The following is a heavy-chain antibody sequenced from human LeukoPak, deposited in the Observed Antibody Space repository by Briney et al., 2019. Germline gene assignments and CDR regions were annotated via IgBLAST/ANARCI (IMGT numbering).Heavy chain of an antibody. J-gene: IGHJ5*02. Sequence: PGGSLRLSCAASGFTFSNAWMSWVRQAPGKGLEWVGRIKSKTDGGTTDYAAPVKGRFTISRDDSKNTLYLQMNSLKTEDTAVYYCTTEREHVWVHLRGFDPWGQGTLVTVSS. CDR3: TTEREHVWVHLRGFDP. V-gene: IGHV3-15*01. D-gene: IGHD3-16*01. CDR2: IKSKTDGGTT. CDR1: GFTFSNAW.